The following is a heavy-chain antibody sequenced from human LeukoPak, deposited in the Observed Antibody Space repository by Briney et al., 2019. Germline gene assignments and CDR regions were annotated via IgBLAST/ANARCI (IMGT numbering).Heavy chain of an antibody. V-gene: IGHV3-7*01. Sequence: GGSLRLSCAASGFTFDSSWMSWVRQAPGRGLEWVANINQDGSEKYYVDSVRGRFTISRDNAKNSLYLQMNSLRAEDTAVYYCARDSAAWYYWGQGTLVTVSS. CDR3: ARDSAAWYY. D-gene: IGHD6-13*01. CDR2: INQDGSEK. J-gene: IGHJ4*02. CDR1: GFTFDSSW.